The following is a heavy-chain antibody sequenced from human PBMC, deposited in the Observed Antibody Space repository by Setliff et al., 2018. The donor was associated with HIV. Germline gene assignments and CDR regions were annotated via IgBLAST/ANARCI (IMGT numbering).Heavy chain of an antibody. J-gene: IGHJ4*02. D-gene: IGHD6-6*01. Sequence: SETLSLTCTVSGGSISGGAYYWSWIRQHPGKGLKWIGYIYYTGSAYYNPSLKSRVTISVHTSKNQFSLTLSPVTAAETAVYYCARRPARGLGLYYFDYWGQGTLVTVSS. CDR1: GGSISGGAYY. CDR3: ARRPARGLGLYYFDY. V-gene: IGHV4-31*03. CDR2: IYYTGSA.